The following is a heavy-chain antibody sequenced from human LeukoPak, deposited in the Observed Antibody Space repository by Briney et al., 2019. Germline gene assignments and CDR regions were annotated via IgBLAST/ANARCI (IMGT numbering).Heavy chain of an antibody. CDR1: GGSISSSSYY. Sequence: SETLSLTCTVSGGSISSSSYYWGWIRQPPGKGLEWIGRISSSGSTNYNPSLKSRVTISVDTSKNQFSLKLSSVTAADTTVYFCARGPYSYDSSGAFDIWGQGTMVTVSS. J-gene: IGHJ3*02. CDR2: ISSSGST. D-gene: IGHD3-22*01. CDR3: ARGPYSYDSSGAFDI. V-gene: IGHV4-39*07.